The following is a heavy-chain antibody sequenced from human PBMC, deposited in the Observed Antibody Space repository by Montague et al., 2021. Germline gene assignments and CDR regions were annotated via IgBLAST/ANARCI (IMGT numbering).Heavy chain of an antibody. Sequence: SLRLSCAASGFRFDDYTMHWVRQVPGKGLEWVSGISWNSNTIDYVDSVKGRFTISRDHAKNSLYLEMNSLRAEDTALYFCAKEKGIALVRGLDCWGQGTQVTVSS. V-gene: IGHV3-9*01. CDR3: AKEKGIALVRGLDC. J-gene: IGHJ4*02. D-gene: IGHD3-10*01. CDR2: ISWNSNTI. CDR1: GFRFDDYT.